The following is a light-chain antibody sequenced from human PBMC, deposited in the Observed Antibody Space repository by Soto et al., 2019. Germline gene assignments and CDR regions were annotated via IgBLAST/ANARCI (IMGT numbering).Light chain of an antibody. V-gene: IGKV3-20*01. CDR3: QQYGSSSWT. CDR2: GAS. CDR1: QSVSSSY. J-gene: IGKJ1*01. Sequence: EIVLTQSPGTLSLSPGERATLSCRASQSVSSSYLAWYQQKPGQAPRLLIYGASSRAIGIPDRFSGSGSGTDFTLTISVLEPEDFTVYNCQQYGSSSWTFGHGTKV.